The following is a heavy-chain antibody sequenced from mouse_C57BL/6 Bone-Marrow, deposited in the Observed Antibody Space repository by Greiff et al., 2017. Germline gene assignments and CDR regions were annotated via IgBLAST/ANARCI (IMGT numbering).Heavy chain of an antibody. Sequence: VQLQQSGAELVRPGASVKLSCKASGYTFTDYYINWVKQRPGQGLEWIARIYPGSGNTYYNEKFKGKATLTAEKSSSTAYMQLSSLTSEDSAVYFCARFCGDYWGQGTTLTVSS. CDR3: ARFCGDY. CDR1: GYTFTDYY. J-gene: IGHJ2*01. V-gene: IGHV1-76*01. CDR2: IYPGSGNT.